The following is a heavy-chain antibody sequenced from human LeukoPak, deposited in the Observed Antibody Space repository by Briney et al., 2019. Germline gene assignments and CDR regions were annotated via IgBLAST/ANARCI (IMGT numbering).Heavy chain of an antibody. J-gene: IGHJ6*04. D-gene: IGHD1-26*01. CDR1: GYSFTSYW. Sequence: GEPLKISCKGSGYSFTSYWIGWVRQMPGKGLEWMGIIYPGDSDTRYSPSFQGQVTISADKSISTAYLQWSSLKASDTAMYYCARLNSGSYSRWSLMDVWGKGTTVTVSS. CDR2: IYPGDSDT. V-gene: IGHV5-51*01. CDR3: ARLNSGSYSRWSLMDV.